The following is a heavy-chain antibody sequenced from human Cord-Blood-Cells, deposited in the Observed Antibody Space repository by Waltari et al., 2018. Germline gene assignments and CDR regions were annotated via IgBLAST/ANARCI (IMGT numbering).Heavy chain of an antibody. Sequence: QVQLVESGGGLVKPGGSLRLSCAASGFTFSDYYMSWIRQAPGKGLEWVSSISSSVSTSYYADSVKGRFTISRDNAKNSLYLQMNSLRAEDTAVYYCARVHYDFWSAGYFDYWGQGTLVTVSS. CDR3: ARVHYDFWSAGYFDY. V-gene: IGHV3-11*01. D-gene: IGHD3-3*01. J-gene: IGHJ4*02. CDR2: ISSSVSTS. CDR1: GFTFSDYY.